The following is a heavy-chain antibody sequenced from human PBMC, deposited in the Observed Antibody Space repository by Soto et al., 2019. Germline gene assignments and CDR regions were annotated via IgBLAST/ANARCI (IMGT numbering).Heavy chain of an antibody. V-gene: IGHV3-53*01. J-gene: IGHJ4*02. CDR3: AITGAGYYIV. D-gene: IGHD3-3*01. CDR1: GFTVSSNY. Sequence: PGGSLRLSCAASGFTVSSNYLSWVRQAPGKGLEWVSVIFSADNTHYADSVKGRFTIFRDNSKNTVFLQMNSLRAEDTAVYYCAITGAGYYIVWGQGTPVTVSS. CDR2: IFSADNT.